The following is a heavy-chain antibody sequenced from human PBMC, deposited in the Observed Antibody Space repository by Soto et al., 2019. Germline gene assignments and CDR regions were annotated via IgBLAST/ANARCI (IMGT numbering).Heavy chain of an antibody. Sequence: VSEGLSGDYDGRCIRQHPGKGLEWIGFIYYGGNTKYNPSLKSRVAISIAPSKNQLSLKLSSVTAADTAVYYCAREVYDFWSGYYNWFDPWGQGTLVTVSS. CDR3: AREVYDFWSGYYNWFDP. D-gene: IGHD3-3*01. CDR1: EGLSGDYD. CDR2: IYYGGNT. V-gene: IGHV4-4*08. J-gene: IGHJ5*02.